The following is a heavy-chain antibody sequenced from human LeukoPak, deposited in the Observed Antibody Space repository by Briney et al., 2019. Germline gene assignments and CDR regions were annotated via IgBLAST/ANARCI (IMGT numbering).Heavy chain of an antibody. Sequence: GGSLRLSCAASGFSFSRYYMTWVRQAPGKGLEWVANIRQDGSEENYADSVKGRFTISRDNAKNSLYLQINSLRAEDTAVYYCARDSYWYPVDYWGQGTLVTVSS. J-gene: IGHJ4*02. CDR2: IRQDGSEE. V-gene: IGHV3-7*01. CDR1: GFSFSRYY. CDR3: ARDSYWYPVDY. D-gene: IGHD1-26*01.